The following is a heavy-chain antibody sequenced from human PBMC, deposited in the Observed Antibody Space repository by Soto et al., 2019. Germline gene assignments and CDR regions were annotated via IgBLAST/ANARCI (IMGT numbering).Heavy chain of an antibody. CDR3: AKAPSSSWSPFDY. Sequence: LRLSCAASGFTFSSYSRTLVRQAPGKGLEWVSAISGTGGSTYYADSVKGRFTISRDNSKNTLYMQMNSLRAEDTAVYYCAKAPSSSWSPFDYWGQGTLVTVSS. V-gene: IGHV3-23*01. J-gene: IGHJ4*02. CDR2: ISGTGGST. D-gene: IGHD6-13*01. CDR1: GFTFSSYS.